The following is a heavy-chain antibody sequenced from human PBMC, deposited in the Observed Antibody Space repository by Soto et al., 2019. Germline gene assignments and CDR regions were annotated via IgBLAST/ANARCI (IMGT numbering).Heavy chain of an antibody. Sequence: QVQLQESGPGLVKPSETLSLTCTVSGVSISSDYWTWIRQSPGKGLEWIAYTSHTGTTEYNPSLKSRVTISLDTSKNQFSLKLSSVTAADTAVYYCARGPPWMEAFDIGGQGTKVTVSP. J-gene: IGHJ3*02. V-gene: IGHV4-59*01. CDR3: ARGPPWMEAFDI. CDR1: GVSISSDY. D-gene: IGHD5-12*01. CDR2: TSHTGTT.